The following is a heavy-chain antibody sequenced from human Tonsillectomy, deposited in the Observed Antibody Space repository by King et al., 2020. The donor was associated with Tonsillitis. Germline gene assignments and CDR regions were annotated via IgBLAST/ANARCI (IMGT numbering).Heavy chain of an antibody. CDR2: INPNVAAP. Sequence: VQLVESGAEVKKPGASVKVSCKASGYTFTGYYMHWVRQAPGQGLEWMGWINPNVAAPNYAQKFQGRVTMTRDTSISTAYMELSSLRFDDTAVYYCVSGWSTFDICGQGTMVTVSS. V-gene: IGHV1-2*02. J-gene: IGHJ3*02. CDR3: VSGWSTFDI. CDR1: GYTFTGYY. D-gene: IGHD3-3*01.